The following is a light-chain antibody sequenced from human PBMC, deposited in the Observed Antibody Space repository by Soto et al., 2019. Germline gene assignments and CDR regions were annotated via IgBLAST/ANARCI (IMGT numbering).Light chain of an antibody. J-gene: IGKJ1*01. CDR2: GAS. Sequence: EIVLTQSPRTLSLSPGGRATLSCRASQSVSSNLAWYQQKPGQAPRLLIYGASTRATGIPARFSGSGSGTEFTLTISSLQSEDFAVYYCQQYNNWWTFGQGTKVDIK. V-gene: IGKV3-15*01. CDR3: QQYNNWWT. CDR1: QSVSSN.